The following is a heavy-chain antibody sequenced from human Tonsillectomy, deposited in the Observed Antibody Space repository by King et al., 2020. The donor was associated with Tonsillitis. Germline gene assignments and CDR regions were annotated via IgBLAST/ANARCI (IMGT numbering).Heavy chain of an antibody. J-gene: IGHJ4*02. V-gene: IGHV3-23*04. CDR1: GFTFSSYA. Sequence: VQLVESGGGLVQPVGSLRLSCAASGFTFSSYAMSWVRQAPGKGLEWVSAISGSGGSTYYADSVKGRFTISRDNSKNTLYLQMNSLRAEDTAVYYCAKGWYYYDSSGYYPFDYWGQGTLVTVSS. CDR2: ISGSGGST. CDR3: AKGWYYYDSSGYYPFDY. D-gene: IGHD3-22*01.